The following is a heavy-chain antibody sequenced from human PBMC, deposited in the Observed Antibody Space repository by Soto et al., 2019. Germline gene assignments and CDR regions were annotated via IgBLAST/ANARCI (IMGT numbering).Heavy chain of an antibody. Sequence: RKISCKTSGYTFTTFWIGWVRQRPGKGLEWMGIIYPNDSDKRYNPSFQGQVTMSVDQSITTAYLQWSYLKASDTAMYYCARKPRYYNGMDVWGQGTTVTVSS. CDR3: ARKPRYYNGMDV. V-gene: IGHV5-51*01. CDR2: IYPNDSDK. J-gene: IGHJ6*02. CDR1: GYTFTTFW.